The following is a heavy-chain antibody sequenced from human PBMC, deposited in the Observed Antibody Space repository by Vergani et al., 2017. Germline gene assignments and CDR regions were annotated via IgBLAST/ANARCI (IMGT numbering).Heavy chain of an antibody. Sequence: VQLVESGGGLVKPGGSLRLSCAASGFTFSSYSMNWVRQAPGKGLEWVSSISSSSSYIYYADSVKGRFTISRDNAKNSLYLQMNSLRAGDTAVYYCAREINDYGDSYFDYWGQGTLVTVSS. CDR3: AREINDYGDSYFDY. CDR2: ISSSSSYI. V-gene: IGHV3-21*01. J-gene: IGHJ4*02. D-gene: IGHD4-17*01. CDR1: GFTFSSYS.